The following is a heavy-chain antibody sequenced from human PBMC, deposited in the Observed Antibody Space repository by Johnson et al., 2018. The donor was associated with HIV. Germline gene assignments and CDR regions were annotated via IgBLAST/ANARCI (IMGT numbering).Heavy chain of an antibody. J-gene: IGHJ3*02. CDR1: GFTFSTYG. Sequence: QVQLVESGGGVVQPGRSLRLSCAASGFTFSTYGMHWVRQAPGKGLEWVAFIRYDGSNKYYADSVKGRFPISRDNSKNTLYLQMNSLRAEDTAVYYCAKPNTVTTFGPPNDAFDIWGQGTMVTISS. CDR2: IRYDGSNK. V-gene: IGHV3-30*02. CDR3: AKPNTVTTFGPPNDAFDI. D-gene: IGHD4-11*01.